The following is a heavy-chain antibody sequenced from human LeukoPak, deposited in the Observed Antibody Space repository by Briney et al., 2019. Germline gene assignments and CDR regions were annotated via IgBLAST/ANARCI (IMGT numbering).Heavy chain of an antibody. V-gene: IGHV1-3*01. CDR1: GYIFTNHA. CDR3: ARSTHDYGDYGLDY. Sequence: GASVKVSCKASGYIFTNHAMHWVRQAPGQRLEWMGWINAGNGNTKYSQKFQGRVTITRDTSASTAYMELSSLRSEDTAVYYCARSTHDYGDYGLDYWGQGTLVTVSS. J-gene: IGHJ4*02. CDR2: INAGNGNT. D-gene: IGHD4-17*01.